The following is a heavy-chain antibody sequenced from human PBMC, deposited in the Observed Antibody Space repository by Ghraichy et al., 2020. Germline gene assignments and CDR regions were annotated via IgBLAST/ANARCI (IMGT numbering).Heavy chain of an antibody. CDR2: IYTSGST. CDR1: GGSISSYY. CDR3: ARHYGGGSGDFPDSENNWFDP. J-gene: IGHJ5*02. Sequence: SETLSLTCTVSGGSISSYYWSWIRQPPGKGLEWIGYIYTSGSTNYNPSLKSRVTISVDTSKNQFSLKLSSVTAADTAVYYCARHYGGGSGDFPDSENNWFDPWGQGTLVTVSS. D-gene: IGHD3-10*01. V-gene: IGHV4-4*09.